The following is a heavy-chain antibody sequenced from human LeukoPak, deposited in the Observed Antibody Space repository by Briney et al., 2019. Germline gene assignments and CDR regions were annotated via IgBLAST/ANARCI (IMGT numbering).Heavy chain of an antibody. V-gene: IGHV3-53*01. J-gene: IGHJ3*02. Sequence: GGSLRLSCAASGFTVSSNYMSWVRQAPGKGLEWVSVIYSGGSTYYADSVKGRFTISRDNSKNTLYLQMNSLRAEDTAVYYCARDLVGVGDGYNSDGGQAFDIWGQGTMVTVSS. CDR3: ARDLVGVGDGYNSDGGQAFDI. CDR2: IYSGGST. D-gene: IGHD5-24*01. CDR1: GFTVSSNY.